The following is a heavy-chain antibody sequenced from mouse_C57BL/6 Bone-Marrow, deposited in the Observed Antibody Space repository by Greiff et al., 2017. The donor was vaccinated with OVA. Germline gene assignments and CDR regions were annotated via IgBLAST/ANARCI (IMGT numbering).Heavy chain of an antibody. V-gene: IGHV1-64*01. D-gene: IGHD2-4*01. J-gene: IGHJ3*01. CDR2: IHPNSGST. CDR1: GYTFTSYW. Sequence: QVQLQQSGAELVKPGASVKLSCKASGYTFTSYWMHWVKQRPGQGLEWIGMIHPNSGSTNYNEKFKSKATLTVDKSSSTAYMQLSSLTSEDSAVYYCESVGYDYAWFAYWGQGTLVTVSA. CDR3: ESVGYDYAWFAY.